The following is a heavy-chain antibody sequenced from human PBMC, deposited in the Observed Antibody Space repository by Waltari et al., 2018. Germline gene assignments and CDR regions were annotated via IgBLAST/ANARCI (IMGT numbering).Heavy chain of an antibody. J-gene: IGHJ4*02. CDR2: INACNGNT. CDR1: GYTFTSYA. Sequence: QVQLVQSGAEVKKPGASVKVSCKASGYTFTSYAMHWVRQAPGQRLEWMGWINACNGNTKYSQKFQGRVTITRDTSASTAYMELSSLRSKDTAVHYCARGDYSNYELDYWGQGTLVTVSS. D-gene: IGHD4-4*01. V-gene: IGHV1-3*01. CDR3: ARGDYSNYELDY.